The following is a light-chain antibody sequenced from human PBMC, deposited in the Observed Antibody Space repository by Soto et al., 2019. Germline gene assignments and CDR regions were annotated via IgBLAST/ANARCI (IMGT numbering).Light chain of an antibody. Sequence: EIVLTQSPGTLSLSPGEGATLSCRASQSIRSTYLAWYQQKPGQAPRLLIYGASSRATGIPDRFSGSGSGTDFSLTISRLEAEDFAVYYCQQYGSALPYTFGQGTKFEIK. V-gene: IGKV3-20*01. CDR3: QQYGSALPYT. CDR1: QSIRSTY. CDR2: GAS. J-gene: IGKJ2*01.